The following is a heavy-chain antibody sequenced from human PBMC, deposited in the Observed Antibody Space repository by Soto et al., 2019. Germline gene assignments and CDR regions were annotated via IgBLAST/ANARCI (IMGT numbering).Heavy chain of an antibody. J-gene: IGHJ5*02. CDR3: ARVDYYDSSGRGWFDP. CDR2: IYYSGST. CDR1: GGSISSGGYY. Sequence: QVQLQESGPGLVKPSQTLSLTCTVSGGSISSGGYYWSWIRQHPGKGLEWIGYIYYSGSTYYNPSIKSRVTISVDTSKNQFSLKLSSVTAADTAVYYCARVDYYDSSGRGWFDPWGQGTLVTVSS. D-gene: IGHD3-22*01. V-gene: IGHV4-31*03.